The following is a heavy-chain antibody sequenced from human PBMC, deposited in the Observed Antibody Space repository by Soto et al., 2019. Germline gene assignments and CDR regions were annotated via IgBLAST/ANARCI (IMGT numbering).Heavy chain of an antibody. D-gene: IGHD6-13*01. CDR2: IIPIFGTA. V-gene: IGHV1-69*13. Sequence: GASVKVSCKASGGTFSSYAISWVRQAPGQGLEWMGGIIPIFGTANYAQKFQGRVTITADESTSTAYMELSSLRSEDTAVYYCAILFSSSSWSYYYYGMDVWGQGTTVTVSS. CDR3: AILFSSSSWSYYYYGMDV. J-gene: IGHJ6*02. CDR1: GGTFSSYA.